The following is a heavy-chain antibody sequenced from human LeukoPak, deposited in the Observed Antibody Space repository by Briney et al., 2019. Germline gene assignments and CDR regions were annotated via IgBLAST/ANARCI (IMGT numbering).Heavy chain of an antibody. Sequence: SETLSLTCTVSGGSISGSYCSWIRQSPGKGLEWIGQISYGGITNYNPSLTTRVTISIDTSKNQFSLRLNSVTAADTAVYYCASRDSSGYYFDYWGQGTLVTVSS. V-gene: IGHV4-59*08. D-gene: IGHD3-22*01. CDR3: ASRDSSGYYFDY. J-gene: IGHJ4*02. CDR2: ISYGGIT. CDR1: GGSISGSY.